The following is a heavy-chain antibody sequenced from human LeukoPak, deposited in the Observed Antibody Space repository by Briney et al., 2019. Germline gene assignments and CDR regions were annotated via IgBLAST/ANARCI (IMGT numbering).Heavy chain of an antibody. CDR2: ISYSGST. D-gene: IGHD3-10*01. J-gene: IGHJ5*02. V-gene: IGHV4-59*01. CDR3: ARVENYGSGSSEYWFDP. CDR1: GGSISSYY. Sequence: SETLSLTCTVSGGSISSYYWSWIRQPPGKGLEWIGYISYSGSTNSSPSLKSRVTISVDTSKNQFSLKLSSVTAAETAEYYCARVENYGSGSSEYWFDPWGQGTLVTVSS.